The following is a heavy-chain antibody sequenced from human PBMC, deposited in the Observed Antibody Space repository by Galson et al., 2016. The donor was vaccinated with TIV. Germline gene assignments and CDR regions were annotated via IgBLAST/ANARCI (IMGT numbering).Heavy chain of an antibody. CDR1: GSIFNSFA. CDR3: ARGPEYTSSYFSF. V-gene: IGHV1-69*01. Sequence: SCKASGSIFNSFAISWVRQAPGQGLEWMGGITGVFGTSNYAQKFQARVTITADQSTSTTYLEVTNLRSEDTAVYYCARGPEYTSSYFSFWGQGTLVTVSA. CDR2: ITGVFGTS. J-gene: IGHJ4*02. D-gene: IGHD6-13*01.